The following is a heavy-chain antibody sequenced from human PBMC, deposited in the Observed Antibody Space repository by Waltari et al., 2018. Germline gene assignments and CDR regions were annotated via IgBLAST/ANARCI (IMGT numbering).Heavy chain of an antibody. J-gene: IGHJ4*02. D-gene: IGHD3-3*01. V-gene: IGHV4-31*03. CDR1: GGSISSGGYY. CDR2: INHSGST. Sequence: QVQLQESGPGLVKPSQTLSLTCTVSGGSISSGGYYWSWIRQHPGKGLEWIGEINHSGSTNYNPSLKSRVTISVDTSKNQFSLKLSSVTAADTAVYYCARHCSNDYDFWSGKIVGGSFDYWGQGTLVTVSS. CDR3: ARHCSNDYDFWSGKIVGGSFDY.